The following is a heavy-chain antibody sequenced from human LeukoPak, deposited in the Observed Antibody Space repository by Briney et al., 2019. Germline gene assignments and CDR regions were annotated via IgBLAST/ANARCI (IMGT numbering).Heavy chain of an antibody. CDR1: GFTFSSYA. Sequence: GGSLRLSCAASGFTFSSYAMSWVRQAPGKGLEWVSSISAGGGSTNYADSVKGRFTISREIPKNTLYLQMNSLRAEDAAVCYCAKEKYYGSDWGQGTLVTVSS. CDR2: ISAGGGST. D-gene: IGHD3-10*01. CDR3: AKEKYYGSD. V-gene: IGHV3-23*01. J-gene: IGHJ4*02.